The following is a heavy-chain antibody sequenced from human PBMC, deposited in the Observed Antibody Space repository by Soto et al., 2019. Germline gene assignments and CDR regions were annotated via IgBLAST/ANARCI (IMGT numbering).Heavy chain of an antibody. Sequence: PGGSLRLSCEVSGFTFSFYWMSWVRQAPGKGLEWVANINQDGSEINFVDSVKRRFTISRDNAKNLLYLQMNSLRVEDTAVYYCARDWSYSGFEDFWGQGTQVTVSS. J-gene: IGHJ4*02. V-gene: IGHV3-7*03. CDR2: INQDGSEI. D-gene: IGHD5-12*01. CDR3: ARDWSYSGFEDF. CDR1: GFTFSFYW.